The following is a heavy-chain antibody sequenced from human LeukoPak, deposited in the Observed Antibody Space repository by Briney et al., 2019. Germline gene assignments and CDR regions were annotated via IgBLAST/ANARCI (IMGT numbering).Heavy chain of an antibody. CDR1: GLKFRSYR. D-gene: IGHD3-3*01. J-gene: IGHJ4*02. CDR2: ISNDGSHK. CDR3: ARDSGFLDWLLSAVDY. V-gene: IGHV3-30*03. Sequence: QAGGSQRLSCAAAGLKFRSYRMHSVRQAAGNGLGWVAVISNDGSHKYCAESVKGRFTISRDNSKNTLYLQMNSLRAEDTAVYYCARDSGFLDWLLSAVDYWGQGTLVTVSS.